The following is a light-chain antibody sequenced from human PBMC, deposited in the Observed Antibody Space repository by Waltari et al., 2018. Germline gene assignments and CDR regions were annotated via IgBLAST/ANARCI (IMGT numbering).Light chain of an antibody. Sequence: EVVLTQSPGTLSLSPGERAALSCRASQSVSSTYLAWYQQKPGQAPRLLIYGASSRATDIPDRFSGSGSGTDFTLTISRLEPEDFGVYYCQHYVSSLSWTFGQGTKVEVK. CDR3: QHYVSSLSWT. J-gene: IGKJ1*01. V-gene: IGKV3-20*01. CDR2: GAS. CDR1: QSVSSTY.